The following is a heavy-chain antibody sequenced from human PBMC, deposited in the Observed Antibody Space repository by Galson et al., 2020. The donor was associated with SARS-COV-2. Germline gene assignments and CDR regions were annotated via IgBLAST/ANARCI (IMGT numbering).Heavy chain of an antibody. CDR2: IDPSDSLI. Sequence: HGESLKISCKGSGYSFTNYWINWVRQMPGKGLEWMGRIDPSDSLINYSPSFEGHVTIPVDKSISTAYLQWSSLKASDTAMYYCARQPSSFYGDYFDSWGQGTLVTVSS. CDR1: GYSFTNYW. V-gene: IGHV5-10-1*01. J-gene: IGHJ4*02. CDR3: ARQPSSFYGDYFDS. D-gene: IGHD2-15*01.